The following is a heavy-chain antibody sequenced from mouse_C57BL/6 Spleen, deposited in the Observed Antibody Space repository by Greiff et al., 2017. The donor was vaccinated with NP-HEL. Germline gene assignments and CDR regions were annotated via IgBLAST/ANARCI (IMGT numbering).Heavy chain of an antibody. Sequence: QVQLQQPGTELVKPGASVKLSCKASGYTFTSYWMHWVKQRPGRGLEWIGNINPSNGGTNYNEKFKSKATLTVDKSSSTAYMQLSSLTSEDSAVYECERWASGAEYFDDWGQGTTLTVSS. CDR3: ERWASGAEYFDD. D-gene: IGHD1-3*01. CDR1: GYTFTSYW. J-gene: IGHJ2*01. CDR2: INPSNGGT. V-gene: IGHV1-53*01.